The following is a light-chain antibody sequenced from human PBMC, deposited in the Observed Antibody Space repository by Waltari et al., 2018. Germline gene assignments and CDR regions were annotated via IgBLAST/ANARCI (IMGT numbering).Light chain of an antibody. CDR2: DVN. J-gene: IGLJ3*02. V-gene: IGLV2-14*03. CDR1: SSDVGGYNY. CDR3: SSYTSSSTLV. Sequence: QSALTQPASVSGSPGQSITISCTGTSSDVGGYNYVSWSQQYPGKAPKLMIYDVNKRPSGVSNRFSGSTSGNPASLTILWLPAEDEADYDWSSYTSSSTLVFGGGTKLTVL.